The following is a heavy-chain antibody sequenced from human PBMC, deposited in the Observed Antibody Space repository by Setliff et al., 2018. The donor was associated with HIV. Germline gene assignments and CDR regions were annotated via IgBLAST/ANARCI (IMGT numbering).Heavy chain of an antibody. V-gene: IGHV4-38-2*01. D-gene: IGHD2-21*01. Sequence: SETLSLTCDVSGSSTNSGYSWGWVRQPPGKGLEWIGTIYDTVNSFYNPSLKSRLTISLDTSQNQVSLKLISVTAADTAVYYCARHQSREVVPRDAFDIWGQGTMVTVSS. CDR1: GSSTNSGYS. CDR2: IYDTVNS. J-gene: IGHJ3*02. CDR3: ARHQSREVVPRDAFDI.